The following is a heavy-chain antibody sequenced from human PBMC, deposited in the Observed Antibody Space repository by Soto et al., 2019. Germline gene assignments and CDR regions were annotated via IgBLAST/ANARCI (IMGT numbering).Heavy chain of an antibody. J-gene: IGHJ5*02. CDR2: IYWDDDK. CDR1: GFSLSTSGVG. V-gene: IGHV2-5*02. D-gene: IGHD2-2*01. Sequence: QITLKESGPTLVKPTQTLTLTCTFSGFSLSTSGVGVGWIRQPPGKALEWLALIYWDDDKRYSPSLKSRLTITKDTSKNQVVLRMTDMDPVATATYYCAHTGRLEPAAKTNWFDPWGQGTLVTVSS. CDR3: AHTGRLEPAAKTNWFDP.